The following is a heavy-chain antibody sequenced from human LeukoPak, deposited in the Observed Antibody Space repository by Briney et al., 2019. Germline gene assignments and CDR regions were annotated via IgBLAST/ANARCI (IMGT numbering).Heavy chain of an antibody. D-gene: IGHD1-26*01. V-gene: IGHV1-18*01. CDR3: ARDIWGATTGY. CDR2: ISAYNGNT. J-gene: IGHJ4*02. CDR1: GYTFTSYG. Sequence: ASVKVSCKASGYTFTSYGISWVRQAPGQGLEWMGWISAYNGNTNYAQNLQGRVTMTTDTSTSTAYMELRSLTSDDTAVYYCARDIWGATTGYWGQGTLVTVSS.